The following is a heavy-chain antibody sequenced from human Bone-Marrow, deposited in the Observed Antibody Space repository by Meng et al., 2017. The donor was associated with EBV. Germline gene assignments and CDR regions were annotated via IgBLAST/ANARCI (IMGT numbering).Heavy chain of an antibody. Sequence: QVQVVQDGAEGKKTCASVKVSCRATGYTFNSTSFAIHWVRQAPGQRVEWMRWINAGNGNTKYSQNFQGRVTITRDTSATTVHMELRSLRSEDTAVYYCARGQHDYAFDYWGQGTLVTVSS. V-gene: IGHV1-3*01. CDR3: ARGQHDYAFDY. CDR2: INAGNGNT. CDR1: GYTFNSTSFA. D-gene: IGHD4-17*01. J-gene: IGHJ4*02.